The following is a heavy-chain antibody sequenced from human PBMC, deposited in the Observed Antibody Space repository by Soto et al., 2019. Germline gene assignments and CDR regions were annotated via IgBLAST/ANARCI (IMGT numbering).Heavy chain of an antibody. V-gene: IGHV1-46*01. CDR2: INPSGGSA. J-gene: IGHJ4*02. CDR3: AREQGYYYDSSGYRGNKYYFDY. CDR1: GYTFTSYY. D-gene: IGHD3-22*01. Sequence: ASVKVSCKASGYTFTSYYMHWVRQAPGQGLEWMGIINPSGGSANYAQKFQGRVTITADESTSTAYMELSSLRSEDTAVYYCAREQGYYYDSSGYRGNKYYFDYWGQGTLVTVS.